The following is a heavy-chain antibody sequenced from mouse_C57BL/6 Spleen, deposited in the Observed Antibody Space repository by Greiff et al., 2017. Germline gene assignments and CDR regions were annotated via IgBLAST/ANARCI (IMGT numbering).Heavy chain of an antibody. Sequence: EVKLLESGGGLVKPGGSLKLSCAASGFTFSDYGMHWVRQAPEKGLEWVAYISSCSSTIYYADTVKGRFTISRDNAKNTLCLQMTSLRSEDTDMYDCSRRYYEYPYYAMDYWGQGTSVTVSS. CDR1: GFTFSDYG. CDR3: SRRYYEYPYYAMDY. J-gene: IGHJ4*01. CDR2: ISSCSSTI. D-gene: IGHD2-4*01. V-gene: IGHV5-17*01.